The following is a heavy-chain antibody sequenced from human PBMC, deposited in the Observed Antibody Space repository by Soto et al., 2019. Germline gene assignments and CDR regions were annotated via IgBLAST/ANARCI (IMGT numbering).Heavy chain of an antibody. V-gene: IGHV4-39*01. CDR1: GGSISSSSYY. D-gene: IGHD6-19*01. CDR2: IYYSGST. CDR3: ASVSIAVAGTEKAFDY. J-gene: IGHJ4*02. Sequence: SETLSLTCTVSGGSISSSSYYWGWIRQPPGKGLEWIGSIYYSGSTYYNPSLKSRVTISVDTSKNQFSLKLSSVTAADTAVYYCASVSIAVAGTEKAFDYWGQGTLVTVSS.